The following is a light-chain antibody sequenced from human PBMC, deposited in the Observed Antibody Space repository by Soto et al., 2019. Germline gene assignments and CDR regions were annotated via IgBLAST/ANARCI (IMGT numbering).Light chain of an antibody. J-gene: IGKJ3*01. CDR1: QGISSY. CDR3: PQYYSYPGT. Sequence: AIRMTQYPSSLSASTGDRVTITCRASQGISSYLAWYQQKPGKAPKLLIYAASTLQSGVPSRFRGSGSGTDFTLTISCLQSEDFATYYCPQYYSYPGTFGPGTKVDIK. CDR2: AAS. V-gene: IGKV1-8*01.